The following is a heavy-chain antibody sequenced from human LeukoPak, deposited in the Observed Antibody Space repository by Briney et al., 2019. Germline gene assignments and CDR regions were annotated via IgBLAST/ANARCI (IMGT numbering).Heavy chain of an antibody. Sequence: GGSLRLSCAASGFTVSSNYMSWVRQAPGKGLEWVSVIYSGGSTYYADSVKGRFTISRHNSKNTLYLQMDSLRVEDTAVYYCARGGSNWYNAYFDYWGQGTLVTVSS. CDR2: IYSGGST. V-gene: IGHV3-53*01. D-gene: IGHD1/OR15-1a*01. J-gene: IGHJ4*02. CDR1: GFTVSSNY. CDR3: ARGGSNWYNAYFDY.